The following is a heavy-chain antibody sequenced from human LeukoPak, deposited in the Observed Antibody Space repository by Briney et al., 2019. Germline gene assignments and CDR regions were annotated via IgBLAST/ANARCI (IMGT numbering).Heavy chain of an antibody. CDR1: GGSISSSSYY. CDR3: ARDAYYYGSGSSP. J-gene: IGHJ5*02. CDR2: IYYSGST. D-gene: IGHD3-10*01. V-gene: IGHV4-39*07. Sequence: SETLSLTCTVSGGSISSSSYYWGWIRQPPGKGLEWIGSIYYSGSTYYNPSLKSRVTISVDTSKKQFSLKLTSVTAADTAVYYCARDAYYYGSGSSPWGQGTLVTVSS.